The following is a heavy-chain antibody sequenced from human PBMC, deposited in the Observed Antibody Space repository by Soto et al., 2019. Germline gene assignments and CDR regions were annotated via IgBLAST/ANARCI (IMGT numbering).Heavy chain of an antibody. D-gene: IGHD4-17*01. Sequence: QVPLVQSGPEVQKPGPSVQVSCKASGYTFTRYAWCLVRQAPGQGLEWMGWTNTGYGNSHYSQKFQGRVTFTRDTSATTAYMELTGLRPEDTAIYFCARNVDYFDPWGQGTLVTVSS. CDR3: ARNVDYFDP. CDR2: TNTGYGNS. CDR1: GYTFTRYA. J-gene: IGHJ5*02. V-gene: IGHV1-3*04.